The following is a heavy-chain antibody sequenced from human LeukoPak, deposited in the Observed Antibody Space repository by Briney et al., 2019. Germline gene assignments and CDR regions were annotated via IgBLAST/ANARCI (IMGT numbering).Heavy chain of an antibody. CDR2: ISGSGGST. D-gene: IGHD3-22*01. CDR1: GFTFSSYA. CDR3: AKDRFYYYDSSGYYPGRDAFDI. J-gene: IGHJ3*02. V-gene: IGHV3-23*01. Sequence: GGSLRLSCAASGFTFSSYAMSWVRQAPGKGPEWVSAISGSGGSTYYADSVKGRFTISRDNSENTLYLQMNSLRAEDTAVYYCAKDRFYYYDSSGYYPGRDAFDIWGQGTMVTVSS.